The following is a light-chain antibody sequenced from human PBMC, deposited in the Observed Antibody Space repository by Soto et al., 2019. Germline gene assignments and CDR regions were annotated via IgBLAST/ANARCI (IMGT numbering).Light chain of an antibody. Sequence: EIVLTQSPGTLSLSPGERATLSCRASQSVSSSYLAWYQQKPGQAPRLLIYGASSRATGIPDRFSGSGSGTDLTLTINRLEPGDFAVYYCQQYGSSPRTFGQGTKVDIK. CDR1: QSVSSSY. CDR3: QQYGSSPRT. J-gene: IGKJ1*01. CDR2: GAS. V-gene: IGKV3-20*01.